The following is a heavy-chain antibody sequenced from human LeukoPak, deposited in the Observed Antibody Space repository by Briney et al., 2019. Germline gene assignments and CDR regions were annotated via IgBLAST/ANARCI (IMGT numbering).Heavy chain of an antibody. Sequence: GGSLRLSCAASGFTFSDYAMSWVRQAPGKGLEWVSGVTAGAGSTKYADSVKGRFTISRDNFKNTLFLQMTGLGAEDTARYYCVKDQEWLVAFDFWGQGTVVTVSS. CDR2: VTAGAGST. CDR3: VKDQEWLVAFDF. V-gene: IGHV3-23*01. J-gene: IGHJ3*01. CDR1: GFTFSDYA. D-gene: IGHD6-19*01.